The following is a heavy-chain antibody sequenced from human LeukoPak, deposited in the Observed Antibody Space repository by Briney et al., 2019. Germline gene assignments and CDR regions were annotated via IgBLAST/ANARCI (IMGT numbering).Heavy chain of an antibody. CDR1: GGSVRSDGHY. CDR3: ARLYDWNYAFDI. Sequence: SETLSLTCTVSGGSVRSDGHYWGWIRQPPGKGLEWIVYMSYSGGTNYNPSLKSRVTVSVDTSRNQFSLKLSSVTAADTAVYYCARLYDWNYAFDIWGQGTMVTVSS. V-gene: IGHV4-61*08. D-gene: IGHD1-7*01. CDR2: MSYSGGT. J-gene: IGHJ3*02.